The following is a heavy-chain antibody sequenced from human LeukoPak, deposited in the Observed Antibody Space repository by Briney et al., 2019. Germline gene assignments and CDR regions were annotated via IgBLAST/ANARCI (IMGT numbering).Heavy chain of an antibody. D-gene: IGHD3-22*01. Sequence: GASVKVSCKASGYTFTGYYMHWVRQAPGQGLEWMGWTNPNSGGTNYAQKFQGRVTMTWDTSISTAYMELSRLRSDDTAVYYCARALSITMIVVTWGQGTLVTVSS. V-gene: IGHV1-2*02. J-gene: IGHJ5*02. CDR2: TNPNSGGT. CDR1: GYTFTGYY. CDR3: ARALSITMIVVT.